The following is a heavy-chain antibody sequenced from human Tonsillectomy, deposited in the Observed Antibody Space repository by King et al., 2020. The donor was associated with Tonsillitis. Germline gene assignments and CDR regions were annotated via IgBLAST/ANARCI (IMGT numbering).Heavy chain of an antibody. CDR3: ARARYYDHFDY. V-gene: IGHV1-2*02. CDR2: INPKTGGT. Sequence: QLVQSGVEVKKPGASVKVSCKASEYTFTASYMHWVRQAPGQGLEWMGGINPKTGGTDYAQRFQDRVTMTRDTSISTAYMELSRLRSDDTAVYYCARARYYDHFDYWGQGTLVTVSS. D-gene: IGHD3-22*01. J-gene: IGHJ4*02. CDR1: EYTFTASY.